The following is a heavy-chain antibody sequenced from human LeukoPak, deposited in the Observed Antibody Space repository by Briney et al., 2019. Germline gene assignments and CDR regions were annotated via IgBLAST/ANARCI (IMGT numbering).Heavy chain of an antibody. V-gene: IGHV3-7*01. D-gene: IGHD2-21*02. J-gene: IGHJ4*02. CDR2: IKQDGSAK. CDR3: ASLGDPCDS. Sequence: PGGSLRLSCAASGFTFSNYWMSWVRQAPGKGLEWVANIKQDGSAKYYVDSVKGRFTISRDNAKNSLYLQMNSLRAEDTAVYYCASLGDPCDSWGQGTLVTVSS. CDR1: GFTFSNYW.